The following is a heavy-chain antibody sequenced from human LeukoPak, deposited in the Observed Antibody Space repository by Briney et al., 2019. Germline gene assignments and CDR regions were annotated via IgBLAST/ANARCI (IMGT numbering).Heavy chain of an antibody. CDR3: ARLGSGYYSHAFDI. Sequence: ASVKVSCKASGGTFSSYAISWVRQAPGQGLEWMGGIIPVFGTANYAQKFQGRVTITADESTSTAYMELSSLRSEDTAVYYCARLGSGYYSHAFDIWGQGTMVTVSP. J-gene: IGHJ3*02. CDR2: IIPVFGTA. V-gene: IGHV1-69*13. D-gene: IGHD3-22*01. CDR1: GGTFSSYA.